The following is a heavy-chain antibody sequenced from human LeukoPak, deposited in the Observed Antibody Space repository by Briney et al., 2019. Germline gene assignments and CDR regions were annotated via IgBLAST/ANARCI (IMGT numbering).Heavy chain of an antibody. J-gene: IGHJ4*02. CDR3: ARGKGSYGTNLFDY. D-gene: IGHD5-18*01. CDR2: ISYDGSNK. CDR1: GLTFSSYA. Sequence: GGSLRLSCAASGLTFSSYAMHWVRQAPGKGLEWVAVISYDGSNKYYADSVKGRFTISRDNSKNTLYLQMNSLRAEDTAVYYCARGKGSYGTNLFDYWGQGTLVTVSS. V-gene: IGHV3-30*04.